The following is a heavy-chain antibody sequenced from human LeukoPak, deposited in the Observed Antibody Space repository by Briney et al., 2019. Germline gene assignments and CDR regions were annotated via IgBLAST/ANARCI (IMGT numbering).Heavy chain of an antibody. CDR3: AKDFFKWLYYFDY. Sequence: PGGSLRLSCEASGFTFSGYGMRWVRQAPGKGLEWVAVISYDGSNKYYADSVKGRVTISRDNAKNTLYLQMNSLRPEDTAVYYCAKDFFKWLYYFDYWGQGTLVTVSS. D-gene: IGHD3-3*01. CDR1: GFTFSGYG. CDR2: ISYDGSNK. V-gene: IGHV3-30*18. J-gene: IGHJ4*02.